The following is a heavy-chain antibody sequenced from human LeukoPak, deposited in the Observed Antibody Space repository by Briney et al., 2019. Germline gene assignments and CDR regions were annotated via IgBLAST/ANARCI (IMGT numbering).Heavy chain of an antibody. V-gene: IGHV3-9*01. CDR1: GFTFDDYA. D-gene: IGHD6-19*01. Sequence: GRSLRLSCAASGFTFDDYAMHWVRQAPGKGLEWVSGISWNSGSIGYADSVKGRFTISRDNAKNSLYLQMNSLRAEDTALYYCAKVMMEQWLVQGDYYYYGMDVWGQGTTVTVSS. J-gene: IGHJ6*02. CDR3: AKVMMEQWLVQGDYYYYGMDV. CDR2: ISWNSGSI.